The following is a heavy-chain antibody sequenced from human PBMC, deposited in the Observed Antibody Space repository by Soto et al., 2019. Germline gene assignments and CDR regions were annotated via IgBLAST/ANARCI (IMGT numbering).Heavy chain of an antibody. V-gene: IGHV3-7*05. J-gene: IGHJ1*01. CDR1: GFTFRSYW. Sequence: GGSLRLSCVASGFTFRSYWMSWVRQAPGKGPEWVANIKGDGSEKYCADSVKGRFTISRDNAKNSLLLEMNSLRAEDTALYYCARCVGAVAGSNLGQGTLVTVSS. CDR3: ARCVGAVAGSN. CDR2: IKGDGSEK. D-gene: IGHD6-19*01.